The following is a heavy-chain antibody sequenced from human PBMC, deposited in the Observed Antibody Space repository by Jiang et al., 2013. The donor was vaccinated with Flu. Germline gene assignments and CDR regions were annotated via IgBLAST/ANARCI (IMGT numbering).Heavy chain of an antibody. CDR3: ARRTVAAADFWGRSAPFDI. Sequence: KPSETLSLTCTVSDGSINNYYWSWIRQPPGKGLEWIGHIFYTGSTYYSPSLESRVTISIGTSKRHFALNLISVTAADTAVYYCARRTVAAADFWGRSAPFDIWGQGTMVTVSS. CDR2: IFYTGST. D-gene: IGHD3-3*01. CDR1: DGSINNYY. V-gene: IGHV4-59*08. J-gene: IGHJ3*02.